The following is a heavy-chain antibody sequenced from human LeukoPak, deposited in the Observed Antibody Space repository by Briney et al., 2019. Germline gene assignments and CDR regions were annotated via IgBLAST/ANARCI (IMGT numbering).Heavy chain of an antibody. CDR2: INPNSGGT. D-gene: IGHD3-10*01. J-gene: IGHJ6*03. CDR3: ARVAAGGFGHYYYMDV. Sequence: SVKVSYKASGYTFTGYYMHWVRQAPGQGLEWMGRINPNSGGTNYAQKFQGRVTMTRDTSISTAYMGLSRLRSDDTAVYYCARVAAGGFGHYYYMDVWGKGTTVTVSS. CDR1: GYTFTGYY. V-gene: IGHV1-2*06.